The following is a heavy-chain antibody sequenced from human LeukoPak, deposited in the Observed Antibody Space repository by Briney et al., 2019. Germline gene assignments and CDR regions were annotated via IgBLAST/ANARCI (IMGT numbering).Heavy chain of an antibody. CDR1: GGSISSYY. V-gene: IGHV4-59*08. CDR2: IHYSGST. CDR3: ARRTGDYYDSSGYYYSYFDY. J-gene: IGHJ4*02. Sequence: SETLSLTCTVSGGSISSYYWSWIRQPPGKGLEWIGYIHYSGSTNYNPSLKSRVTISVDTSKNQFSLKLSSVTAADTAVYYCARRTGDYYDSSGYYYSYFDYWGQGTLVTVSS. D-gene: IGHD3-22*01.